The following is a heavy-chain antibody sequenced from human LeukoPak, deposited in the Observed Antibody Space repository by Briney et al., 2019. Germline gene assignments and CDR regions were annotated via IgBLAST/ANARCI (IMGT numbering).Heavy chain of an antibody. J-gene: IGHJ5*02. CDR1: GYTFTGYY. D-gene: IGHD4-11*01. V-gene: IGHV1-2*02. CDR2: INPNSGGT. CDR3: ARRRTTVTTGWFDP. Sequence: ASVSVSCKASGYTFTGYYMHWVRQAPGQGHEWVGWINPNSGGTNYAQKFQGRVTMTRDTSISTAYMELSRLRSDDTAVYYCARRRTTVTTGWFDPWGQGTLVTVSS.